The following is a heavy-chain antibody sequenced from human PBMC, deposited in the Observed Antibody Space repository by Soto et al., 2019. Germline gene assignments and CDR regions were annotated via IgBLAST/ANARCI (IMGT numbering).Heavy chain of an antibody. CDR3: AREVKDNYDFWSGYYTTGFDP. V-gene: IGHV3-74*01. CDR1: GFTISQYW. J-gene: IGHJ5*02. Sequence: GGSLRVSCAASGFTISQYWMHWVLQALGKWLVWVSHINSDGSSTRYADSVKGRFTISRDNAKNTLYLQMKSLRSEDTAVYYCAREVKDNYDFWSGYYTTGFDPWGQGTLVTVPS. CDR2: INSDGSST. D-gene: IGHD3-3*01.